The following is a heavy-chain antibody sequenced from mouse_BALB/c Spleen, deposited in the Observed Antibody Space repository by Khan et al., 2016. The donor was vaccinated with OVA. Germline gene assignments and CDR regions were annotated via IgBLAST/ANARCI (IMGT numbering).Heavy chain of an antibody. D-gene: IGHD2-3*01. J-gene: IGHJ3*01. CDR2: VSTYYGNT. CDR3: ARDDGYSLFAY. V-gene: IGHV1S137*01. Sequence: QVRLQQSGPELVRPGVSVKISCKGPDYTFTDYPMHWVQQSHVKSLEWIGAVSTYYGNTNYNQKFKGKAILTVDKSSSTAYMELAGLTSEDSAIYYCARDDGYSLFAYWGQGTLVTVSA. CDR1: DYTFTDYP.